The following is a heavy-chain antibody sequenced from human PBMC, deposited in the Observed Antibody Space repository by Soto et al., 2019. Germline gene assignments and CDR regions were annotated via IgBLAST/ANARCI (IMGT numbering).Heavy chain of an antibody. CDR1: GFTFSSYA. J-gene: IGHJ4*02. CDR3: AKDRLFLTRAGYSSS. CDR2: ISGSGGST. Sequence: GGSLRLSCAASGFTFSSYAMSWVRQAPGKGLEWVSAISGSGGSTYYADSVKGRFTISRDNSKNTLYLQMNSLRAEDTAVYYCAKDRLFLTRAGYSSSWGQGTLVTVSS. D-gene: IGHD6-13*01. V-gene: IGHV3-23*01.